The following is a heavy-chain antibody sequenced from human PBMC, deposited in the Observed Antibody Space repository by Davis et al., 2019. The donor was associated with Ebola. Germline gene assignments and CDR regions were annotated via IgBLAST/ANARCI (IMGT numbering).Heavy chain of an antibody. Sequence: GGSLRLSCAASGFTFSGSAMHWVRQASGKGLEWVGRIRSKANSYATAYAASVRGRFTISRDDSKNTAYLQMNSLKTEDTAVYYCTATVTARDYWGQGTLVTVSS. CDR2: IRSKANSYAT. CDR1: GFTFSGSA. D-gene: IGHD4-17*01. V-gene: IGHV3-73*01. J-gene: IGHJ4*02. CDR3: TATVTARDY.